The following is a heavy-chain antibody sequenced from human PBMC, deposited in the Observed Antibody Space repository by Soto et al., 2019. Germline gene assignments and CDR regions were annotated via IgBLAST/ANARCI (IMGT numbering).Heavy chain of an antibody. CDR2: ISAYNGNT. Sequence: QVQLVQSGAEVKKPGASVKVSCKASGYTFTNFGISWVRQAPGQGLEWMGWISAYNGNTNYAQKFQGRVTMTTDTSTSTANMELRSLSSYDSAVYHRARGGTPIDYWGQGTLVTVS. J-gene: IGHJ4*02. D-gene: IGHD3-16*01. CDR3: ARGGTPIDY. CDR1: GYTFTNFG. V-gene: IGHV1-18*01.